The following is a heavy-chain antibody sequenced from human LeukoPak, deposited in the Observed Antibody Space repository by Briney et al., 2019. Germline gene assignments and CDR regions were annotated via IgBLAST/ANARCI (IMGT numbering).Heavy chain of an antibody. Sequence: GGSLSLSCAASGFIFNDYYMTWIRQAPGKGLEWVSYISGNARDTYYADSVKGRFTLSRDNTKNSLYLHMNSLRAEDTAVYYCARDRIGFGAFDVWGQGTMVTVSS. CDR1: GFIFNDYY. V-gene: IGHV3-11*01. D-gene: IGHD3-16*01. CDR2: ISGNARDT. CDR3: ARDRIGFGAFDV. J-gene: IGHJ3*01.